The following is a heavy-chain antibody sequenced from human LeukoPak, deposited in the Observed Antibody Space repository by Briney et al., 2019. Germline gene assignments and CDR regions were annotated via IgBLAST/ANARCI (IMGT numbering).Heavy chain of an antibody. Sequence: PSETLSLTCTVSGGSVTSNYWNWIRQPAGSGLEWIGRIHFTGETNYNPSLKSRDSMSVDTSKNHFSLKLSSVTAADTAVYYCARLGAYYYGSGTGNWFDPWGQGTLVTVSS. J-gene: IGHJ5*02. CDR2: IHFTGET. V-gene: IGHV4-4*07. CDR3: ARLGAYYYGSGTGNWFDP. CDR1: GGSVTSNY. D-gene: IGHD3-10*01.